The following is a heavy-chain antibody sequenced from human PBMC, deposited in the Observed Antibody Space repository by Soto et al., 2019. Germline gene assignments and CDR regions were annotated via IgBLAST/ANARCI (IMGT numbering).Heavy chain of an antibody. J-gene: IGHJ4*02. CDR3: ARARGARYFDY. CDR2: IYYSGST. CDR1: GGSISSGDYY. Sequence: PSETLSLTCTVSGGSISSGDYYWSWIRQPPGKGLEWIGYIYYSGSTYYNPSLKSRVTISVDTSKNQFSLKLSSVTAADTAVYYCARARGARYFDYSGQATLVTVSS. D-gene: IGHD2-15*01. V-gene: IGHV4-30-4*01.